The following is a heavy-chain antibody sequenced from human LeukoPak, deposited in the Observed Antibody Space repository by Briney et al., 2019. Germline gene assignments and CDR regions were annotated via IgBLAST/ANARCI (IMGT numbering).Heavy chain of an antibody. V-gene: IGHV3-9*01. CDR1: GLTFVDYA. CDR2: ISWNSGSI. Sequence: GRSLRLSCAASGLTFVDYAMHWVRQAPGKGLEWVSGISWNSGSIGYADSVKGRFTISRDNAKNSLYLQMNSLRAEDTALYYCAKDIFEYSSSSDAFDIWGQGTMVTVSS. J-gene: IGHJ3*02. D-gene: IGHD6-6*01. CDR3: AKDIFEYSSSSDAFDI.